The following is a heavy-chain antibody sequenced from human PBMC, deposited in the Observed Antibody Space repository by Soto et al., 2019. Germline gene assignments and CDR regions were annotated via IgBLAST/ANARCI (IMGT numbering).Heavy chain of an antibody. CDR2: INPNGGST. CDR1: GYTFTNYH. CDR3: ALPKNTLGWYNF. D-gene: IGHD6-19*01. V-gene: IGHV1-46*01. J-gene: IGHJ4*02. Sequence: QVQVVQSGAEVKKPGASVKVSCKTSGYTFTNYHVHWVRQAPGQGLEWMGAINPNGGSTTYAQHLHGRVTMTSDSSTSTVYMEMRSLRSDDSAVYYCALPKNTLGWYNFWGQGTLVTVS.